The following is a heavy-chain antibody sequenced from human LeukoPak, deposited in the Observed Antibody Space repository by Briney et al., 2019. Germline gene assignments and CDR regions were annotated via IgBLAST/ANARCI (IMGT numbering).Heavy chain of an antibody. CDR1: GGSISSSSYY. Sequence: PSETLSLTCTVSGGSISSSSYYWGWIRQPPGKGLEWIGSIYYSGSTYYNPSLKSRVTISVDTSKNQFSLKLSSVTAADTAVYYCARRVVPAAMWSWVRTNFDYWGQGTLVTFSS. J-gene: IGHJ4*02. CDR3: ARRVVPAAMWSWVRTNFDY. D-gene: IGHD2-2*01. V-gene: IGHV4-39*01. CDR2: IYYSGST.